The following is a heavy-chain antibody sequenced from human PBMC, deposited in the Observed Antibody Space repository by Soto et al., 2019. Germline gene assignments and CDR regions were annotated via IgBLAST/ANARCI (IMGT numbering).Heavy chain of an antibody. CDR3: ARGLRYFDWLYDY. D-gene: IGHD3-9*01. V-gene: IGHV3-23*01. J-gene: IGHJ4*02. Sequence: PGGSLRLSCATSGFTFSSSPMSWVRRAPGKGLEWVSGINGGDDSKHYADSVKGRFTISRDNAKNSLYLQMNSLRAEDTAVYYCARGLRYFDWLYDYWGQGTLVTVSS. CDR2: INGGDDSK. CDR1: GFTFSSSP.